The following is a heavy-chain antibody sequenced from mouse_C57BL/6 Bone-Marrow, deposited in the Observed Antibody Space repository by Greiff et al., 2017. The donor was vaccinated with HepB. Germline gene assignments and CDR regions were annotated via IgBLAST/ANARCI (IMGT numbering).Heavy chain of an antibody. D-gene: IGHD1-1*01. CDR2: IDPSDSYT. CDR3: YYGSSYY. J-gene: IGHJ2*01. CDR1: GYTFTSYW. V-gene: IGHV1-50*01. Sequence: VQLQQLGAELVKPGASVKLSCKASGYTFTSYWMQWVKQRPGQGLEWIGEIDPSDSYTNYNQKFKGKATLTVDTSSSTAYMQLSSLTSEDSAVYYCYYGSSYYWGQGTTLTVSS.